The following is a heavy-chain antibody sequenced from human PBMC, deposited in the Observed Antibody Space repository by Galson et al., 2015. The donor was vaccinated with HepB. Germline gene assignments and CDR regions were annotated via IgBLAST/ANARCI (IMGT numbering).Heavy chain of an antibody. D-gene: IGHD2-2*01. V-gene: IGHV7-4-1*02. CDR1: GYTFTSYA. CDR2: INTNTGNP. CDR3: ARVPPGSTSCWPKGSCHYYGMDV. J-gene: IGHJ6*02. Sequence: SVKVSCKASGYTFTSYAMNWVRQAPGQGLEWMGWINTNTGNPTYAQGFTGRFVFSLDTSVSTAYLQISSLKAEDTAVYYCARVPPGSTSCWPKGSCHYYGMDVWGQGTTVTVSS.